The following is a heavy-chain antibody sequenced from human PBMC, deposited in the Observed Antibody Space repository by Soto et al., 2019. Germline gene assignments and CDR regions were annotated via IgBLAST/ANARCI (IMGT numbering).Heavy chain of an antibody. Sequence: EVQLLESGGGLVQPGGSLRLSCAASVFSFSSFAMSWVRQAPGKGLEWVSAISASGDGTYYADSVKGRFTISRDNSKNTLYLQMSCLRAEDTAVYYWAKVDGFLWFELDSWGQGTLVTVSS. CDR2: ISASGDGT. V-gene: IGHV3-23*01. D-gene: IGHD3-10*01. CDR3: AKVDGFLWFELDS. J-gene: IGHJ4*02. CDR1: VFSFSSFA.